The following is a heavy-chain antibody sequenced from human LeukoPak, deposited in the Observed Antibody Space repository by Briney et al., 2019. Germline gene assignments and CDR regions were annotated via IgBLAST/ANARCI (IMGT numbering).Heavy chain of an antibody. CDR1: GFTFSSCG. CDR2: IGPTGTDR. V-gene: IGHV3-21*01. D-gene: IGHD1-14*01. CDR3: TTETIGRHYDY. J-gene: IGHJ4*02. Sequence: GGSLRLSCAASGFTFSSCGFNWVRQAPGKGLEWVSSIGPTGTDRYYADSVRGRFTISRDNAKNSMYLQMDSLRDEDTAVYYCTTETIGRHYDYWGQGTLLTVSS.